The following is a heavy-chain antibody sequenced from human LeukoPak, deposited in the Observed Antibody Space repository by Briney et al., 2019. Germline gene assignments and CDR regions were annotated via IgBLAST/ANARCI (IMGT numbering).Heavy chain of an antibody. CDR3: AKGIVGATHHTYFDY. CDR1: GFTFSSYE. CDR2: ISSSGSTI. J-gene: IGHJ4*02. V-gene: IGHV3-48*03. D-gene: IGHD1-26*01. Sequence: GGSLRLSCAASGFTFSSYEMNWVRQAPGKGLEWVSYISSSGSTIYYADSVKGRFTISRDNAKNSLYLQMNSLRAEDTALYYCAKGIVGATHHTYFDYWGQGTLVTVSS.